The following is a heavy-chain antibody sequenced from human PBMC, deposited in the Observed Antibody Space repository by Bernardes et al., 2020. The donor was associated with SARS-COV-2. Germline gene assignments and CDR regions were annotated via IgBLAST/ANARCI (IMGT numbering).Heavy chain of an antibody. CDR3: ARVMASVISFDY. D-gene: IGHD2-21*01. CDR1: GYTFINYG. V-gene: IGHV1-18*01. Sequence: ASVKDSCKASGYTFINYGFSWVRQAPGQGLEWMGWISAYNGDTNYAQKVQGRVTMTTETSTNTAYMELRSLRSDDTAVYYCARVMASVISFDYWGQGTLVTVSS. J-gene: IGHJ4*02. CDR2: ISAYNGDT.